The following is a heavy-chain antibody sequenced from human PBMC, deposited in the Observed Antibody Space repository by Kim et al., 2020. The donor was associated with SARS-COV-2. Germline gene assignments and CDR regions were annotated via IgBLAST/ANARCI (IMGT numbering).Heavy chain of an antibody. D-gene: IGHD3-10*01. J-gene: IGHJ5*02. CDR2: IYYSGST. CDR1: GGSISNYY. CDR3: ARGYGSGRPAWFDP. V-gene: IGHV4-59*13. Sequence: SETLSLTCIVSGGSISNYYWSWIRQPPGKGLEWIGYIYYSGSTNYNPSLKSRVTISVDTSKNQFSLRLSSVTAADTAMYFCARGYGSGRPAWFDPWGQGT.